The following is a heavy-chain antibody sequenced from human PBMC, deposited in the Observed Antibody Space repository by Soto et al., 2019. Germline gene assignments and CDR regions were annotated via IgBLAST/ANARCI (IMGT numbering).Heavy chain of an antibody. Sequence: GGSLRLSCAASGFTFSSYSMNWVRQAPGKGLEWVSYISSSSSTIYYADSVKGRFTISRDNAKNSLYLQMNSLRDEDTAVYYCARDLETTNTAGYYDSSGYYAWGQGTLVTVSS. J-gene: IGHJ4*02. CDR3: ARDLETTNTAGYYDSSGYYA. CDR2: ISSSSSTI. CDR1: GFTFSSYS. V-gene: IGHV3-48*02. D-gene: IGHD3-22*01.